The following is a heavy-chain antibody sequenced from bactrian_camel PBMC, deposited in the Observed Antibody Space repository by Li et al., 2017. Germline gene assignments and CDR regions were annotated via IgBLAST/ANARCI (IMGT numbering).Heavy chain of an antibody. Sequence: VQLVESGGGSVQTGGSLRLSCVVSGHSRGSNCVGWYRLPPGRAPAEREGIAAIRRSGGETWYADSVKGRFTISQDNARKTTYLQMNSLKPEDTALYYCAANPYNGCLGRDVTEYRYWGQGTQVTVS. D-gene: IGHD3*01. CDR2: IRRSGGET. CDR1: GHSRGSNC. CDR3: AANPYNGCLGRDVTEYRY. J-gene: IGHJ4*01. V-gene: IGHV3-3*01.